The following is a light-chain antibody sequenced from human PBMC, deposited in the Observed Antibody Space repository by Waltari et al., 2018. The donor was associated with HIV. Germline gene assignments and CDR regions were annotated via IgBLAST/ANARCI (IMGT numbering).Light chain of an antibody. CDR3: VSYTSTIPLGAV. CDR2: DVT. V-gene: IGLV2-14*03. CDR1: RSDVGGYNY. J-gene: IGLJ7*01. Sequence: QSALTQPPSASGSPGQSITISCTGTRSDVGGYNYVSWYQQHPGKAPKLIIYDVTDRPSGVSNRFSGSKSGNTASLTISGLQAEDEADYYCVSYTSTIPLGAVFGGGTQLTVL.